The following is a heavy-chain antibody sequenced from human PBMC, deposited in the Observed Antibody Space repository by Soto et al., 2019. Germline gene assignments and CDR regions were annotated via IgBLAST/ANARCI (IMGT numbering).Heavy chain of an antibody. J-gene: IGHJ4*03. CDR1: GFTFPSSG. CDR3: AGDPGSYCSGGSCSFDY. V-gene: IGHV1-58*01. D-gene: IGHD2-15*01. Sequence: SVKASCKASGFTFPSSGVQWVRQARGQRLEWIGWIVVGSGNTNYAQRFQERVTITRDMSTSTAYMELTGLRFEDTAVYYCAGDPGSYCSGGSCSFDYWG. CDR2: IVVGSGNT.